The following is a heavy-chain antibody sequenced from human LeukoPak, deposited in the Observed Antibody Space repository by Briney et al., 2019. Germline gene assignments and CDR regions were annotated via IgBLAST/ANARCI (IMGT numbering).Heavy chain of an antibody. CDR1: GGSFSGYY. Sequence: SETLSLTCAAYGGSFSGYYWSWIRQPPGKGLEWIGEINHSGSTNYNPSLKSRVTISVDTSKNQFSLKLSSVTAADTAVYYCARSFWSFDPWGQGTLVTVSS. D-gene: IGHD2-8*02. J-gene: IGHJ5*02. V-gene: IGHV4-34*01. CDR2: INHSGST. CDR3: ARSFWSFDP.